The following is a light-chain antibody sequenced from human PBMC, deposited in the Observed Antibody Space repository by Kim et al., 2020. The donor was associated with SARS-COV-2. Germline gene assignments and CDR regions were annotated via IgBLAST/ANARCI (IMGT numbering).Light chain of an antibody. Sequence: DIQMTQSPSTLSASAGDRVSITCRASQSISHWLAWYQQKPGKAPNLLIYKASSLETGVPSRFSGSGSGTEFTLTISSLQPNDFATYYCQQYNTFPYTFGQGTKLEI. V-gene: IGKV1-5*03. CDR3: QQYNTFPYT. CDR2: KAS. CDR1: QSISHW. J-gene: IGKJ2*01.